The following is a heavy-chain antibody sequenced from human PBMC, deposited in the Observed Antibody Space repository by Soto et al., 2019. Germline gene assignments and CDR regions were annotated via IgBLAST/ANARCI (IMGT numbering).Heavy chain of an antibody. CDR2: TYYRSKWYN. J-gene: IGHJ4*02. CDR1: GDSVSSNSAA. CDR3: ARGLRGPTVVTTEFDY. Sequence: QVQLQQSGPGLVKPSQTLSLTCAISGDSVSSNSAAWNWIRQSPSRGLEWLGRTYYRSKWYNDYXXSVKSRITTNXXTXKXXFSLQLNSVTPEDTAVYYCARGLRGPTVVTTEFDYWGQGTLVTVSS. D-gene: IGHD2-15*01. V-gene: IGHV6-1*01.